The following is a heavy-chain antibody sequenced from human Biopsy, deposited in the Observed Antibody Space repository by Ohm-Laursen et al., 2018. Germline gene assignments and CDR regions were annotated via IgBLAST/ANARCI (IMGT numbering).Heavy chain of an antibody. J-gene: IGHJ2*01. CDR3: ARDRGYYSDRTVPGYFDL. D-gene: IGHD3-22*01. V-gene: IGHV4-59*01. CDR2: VYYTGST. Sequence: GTLSLTCTVSGDSISSYYWSWIQQPPGKGLQWIGNVYYTGSTDYNPSLQSRVTISVDTSKNHFSLRLRSVTPADTAIYYCARDRGYYSDRTVPGYFDLWGRGTLVTVSS. CDR1: GDSISSYY.